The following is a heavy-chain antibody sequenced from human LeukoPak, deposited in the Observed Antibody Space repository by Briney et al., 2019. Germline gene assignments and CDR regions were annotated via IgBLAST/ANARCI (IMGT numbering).Heavy chain of an antibody. CDR3: AKPRTSLVVVPAAMDN. V-gene: IGHV3-30*18. CDR1: GFTFSNYG. Sequence: GRSLRLSCAASGFTFSNYGMHWVRQAPGQGLEWVAFISYDGSNKYYADSVKGRFTISRDKSKNTLYLQMNTLRPEDTAVYYCAKPRTSLVVVPAAMDNWGQGTLVTVSS. D-gene: IGHD2-2*01. J-gene: IGHJ4*02. CDR2: ISYDGSNK.